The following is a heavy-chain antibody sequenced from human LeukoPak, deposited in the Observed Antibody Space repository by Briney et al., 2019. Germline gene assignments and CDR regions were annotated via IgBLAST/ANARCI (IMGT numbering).Heavy chain of an antibody. CDR1: GFGFSYAW. D-gene: IGHD5-24*01. CDR2: IGIDSGNT. J-gene: IGHJ4*02. Sequence: GGSLRLSCAASGFGFSYAWMSWVRQAPGKGLEWISYIGIDSGNTNYADSVKGRFTISGDKAKNSLYLQMNSLRVEDTAVYYCARDYKYAFDNWGQGTLVTVSS. CDR3: ARDYKYAFDN. V-gene: IGHV3-11*06.